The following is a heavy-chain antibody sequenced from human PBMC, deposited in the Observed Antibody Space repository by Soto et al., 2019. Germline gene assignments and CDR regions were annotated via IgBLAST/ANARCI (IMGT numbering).Heavy chain of an antibody. D-gene: IGHD2-2*02. CDR1: GYPFGDYA. Sequence: VGSLRLSCVASGYPFGDYAMRWVRQAPGKGLEWVSAIGPTEAHAPAYAASVKGRFTISRDNSRNILYLQMTNLRAEDTGVYYCAKDAIPYNGRDDAFDLWGQGTMVTVSS. CDR3: AKDAIPYNGRDDAFDL. CDR2: IGPTEAHAP. V-gene: IGHV3-23*01. J-gene: IGHJ3*01.